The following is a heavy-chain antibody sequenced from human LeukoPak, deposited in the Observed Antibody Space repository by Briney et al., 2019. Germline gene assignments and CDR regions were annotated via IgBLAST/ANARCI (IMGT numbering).Heavy chain of an antibody. J-gene: IGHJ5*02. D-gene: IGHD6-19*01. CDR2: IYYSGST. Sequence: PSETLSLTCTVSGGSVSSSTYYWGWIRQPPGKELEWIGTIYYSGSTYYNPSLKSRVTISVDTSKNQLSMKLSSVTAADTAVYYCAKGAGPPWFDPWGQGTLVTVSS. CDR1: GGSVSSSTYY. CDR3: AKGAGPPWFDP. V-gene: IGHV4-39*07.